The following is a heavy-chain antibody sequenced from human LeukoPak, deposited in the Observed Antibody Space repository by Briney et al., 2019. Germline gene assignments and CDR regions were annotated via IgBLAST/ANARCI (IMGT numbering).Heavy chain of an antibody. CDR1: GFTFSSYG. J-gene: IGHJ4*02. Sequence: GGSLRLSCAASGFTFSSYGMSWVRQAPGKGLEWVSAISGSGGSTYYADSVKGRFTISRDNSKNTLYLQMNSLRAEDTAVYYCAKDLYGSGGEVXDYWXQGTLXTVSX. CDR3: AKDLYGSGGEVXDY. CDR2: ISGSGGST. V-gene: IGHV3-23*01. D-gene: IGHD3-10*01.